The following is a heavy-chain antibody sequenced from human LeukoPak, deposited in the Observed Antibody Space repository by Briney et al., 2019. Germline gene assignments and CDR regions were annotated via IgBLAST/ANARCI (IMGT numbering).Heavy chain of an antibody. CDR1: GFTFTNYA. D-gene: IGHD5/OR15-5a*01. CDR2: IGGSGENT. J-gene: IGHJ4*02. Sequence: GGSLRLSCAASGFTFTNYAMRWVRQAPGRGVEVVSVIGGSGENTWYADSVKGRFTISRDNSKNTLSLEMNSLRAEDTAVYYCATKVSGRQYFDYWGQGTLVTVSS. CDR3: ATKVSGRQYFDY. V-gene: IGHV3-23*01.